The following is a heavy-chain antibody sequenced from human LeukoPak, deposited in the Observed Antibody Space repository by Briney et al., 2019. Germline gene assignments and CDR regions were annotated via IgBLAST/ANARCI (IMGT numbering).Heavy chain of an antibody. Sequence: ASVTVSCTASGYTFTVYYMHWVRQAPGQGLEWMGWINPNSGGINYAQKFQGRVTMTRDTSISTAYMELSRLRSDDTAVYYCVRDDVSPWGQGTLVTVSS. J-gene: IGHJ5*02. CDR3: VRDDVSP. CDR2: INPNSGGI. V-gene: IGHV1-2*02. CDR1: GYTFTVYY.